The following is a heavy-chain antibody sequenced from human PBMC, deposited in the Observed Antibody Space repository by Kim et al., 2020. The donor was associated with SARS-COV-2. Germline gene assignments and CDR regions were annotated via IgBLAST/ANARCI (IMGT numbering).Heavy chain of an antibody. J-gene: IGHJ3*02. CDR2: INHSGST. D-gene: IGHD6-13*01. CDR3: ARRGTAAVAFDI. V-gene: IGHV4-34*01. Sequence: SETLSLTCAVYGGSFSGYYWSWIRQPPGKGLEWIGEINHSGSTNYNPSLKSRVTISVDTSKNQFSLKLSSVTAADTAVYYCARRGTAAVAFDIWGQGTMV. CDR1: GGSFSGYY.